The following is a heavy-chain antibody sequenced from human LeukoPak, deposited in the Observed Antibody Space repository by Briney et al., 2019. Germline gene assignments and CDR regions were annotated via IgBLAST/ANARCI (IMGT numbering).Heavy chain of an antibody. Sequence: PSETLSLTCTVSGDSISTYYWSWIRQSPGKGLEWMAYIYYRWTTNYNPSLMSRVTISADTSKTQFSLILSAVTAADTAVYYCVSSSPRYCTGGTCYSSRGFDYWGQGAVVTVSS. CDR2: IYYRWTT. CDR1: GDSISTYY. V-gene: IGHV4-59*01. J-gene: IGHJ4*02. D-gene: IGHD2-15*01. CDR3: VSSSPRYCTGGTCYSSRGFDY.